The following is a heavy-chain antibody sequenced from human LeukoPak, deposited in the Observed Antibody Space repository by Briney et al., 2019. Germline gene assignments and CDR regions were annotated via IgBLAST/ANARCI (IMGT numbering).Heavy chain of an antibody. CDR3: ARRAGAYSHPYDY. J-gene: IGHJ4*02. Sequence: GGSLRLSRTVSGFTVSSNSMSWVRQAPGKGLEWGSFIYSDNTHYSDSVKGRFTISRDNSKNTLYLQMNSLRAEDTAVYYCARRAGAYSHPYDYWGQGTLVTVSS. CDR2: IYSDNT. V-gene: IGHV3-53*01. CDR1: GFTVSSNS. D-gene: IGHD4/OR15-4a*01.